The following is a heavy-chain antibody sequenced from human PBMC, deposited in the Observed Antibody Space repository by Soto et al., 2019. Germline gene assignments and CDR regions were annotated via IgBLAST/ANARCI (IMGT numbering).Heavy chain of an antibody. D-gene: IGHD7-27*01. CDR1: GGSVSSGTYY. Sequence: QVQLQESGPGQVKPSETLFLTCTVSGGSVSSGTYYWSWIRQPAGKGLEWMGYIYRGSPNYNPSLESRATISVDTSRTQFSLMLSSVTAADTAVYYCSRDPGLGAGYFALWGRGTLVTVSS. V-gene: IGHV4-61*01. CDR3: SRDPGLGAGYFAL. CDR2: IYRGSP. J-gene: IGHJ2*01.